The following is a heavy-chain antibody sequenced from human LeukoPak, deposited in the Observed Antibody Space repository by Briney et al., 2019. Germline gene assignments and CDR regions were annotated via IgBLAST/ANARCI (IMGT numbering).Heavy chain of an antibody. CDR2: IRSKANSYAT. D-gene: IGHD3-22*01. V-gene: IGHV3-73*01. CDR1: GFTFSGSA. Sequence: GGSLRLSCAATGFTFSGSAMHWVRQASGKGLEWVGRIRSKANSYATAYAASVKGWFTISRDDSKNTAYLQMNSLKTEDTAVYYCTSDTMIVNYWGQGTLVPVSS. J-gene: IGHJ4*02. CDR3: TSDTMIVNY.